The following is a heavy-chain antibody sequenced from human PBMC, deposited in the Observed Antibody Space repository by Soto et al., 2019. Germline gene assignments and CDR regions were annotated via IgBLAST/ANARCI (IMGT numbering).Heavy chain of an antibody. V-gene: IGHV1-3*01. D-gene: IGHD6-19*01. CDR2: VNAGNGHT. J-gene: IGHJ4*02. CDR1: GYNVAGYA. CDR3: SKSIWERNSGWYDFDS. Sequence: ASVNVSCMASGYNVAGYAVNWVRQAPGQSVEWMGWVNAGNGHTNYSENFQGRVTITRDASANTAFMELSSLRSEDKALYFCSKSIWERNSGWYDFDSWGQGTRVTVSS.